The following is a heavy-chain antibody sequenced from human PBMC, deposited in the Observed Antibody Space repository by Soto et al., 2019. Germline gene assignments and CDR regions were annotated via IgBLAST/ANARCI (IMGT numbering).Heavy chain of an antibody. D-gene: IGHD3-22*01. V-gene: IGHV4-39*01. CDR3: ARHCRTYYYDSSGYYSALCFDY. Sequence: QLQLQESGPGLVKPSETLSLTCTVSGGSISSSSYYWGWIRQPPGKGLEWIGSIYYSGSTYYNPSLKSRVTISVDTSKNQFSLKLSSVTAADTAVYYCARHCRTYYYDSSGYYSALCFDYWGQGTLVTVSS. CDR2: IYYSGST. J-gene: IGHJ4*02. CDR1: GGSISSSSYY.